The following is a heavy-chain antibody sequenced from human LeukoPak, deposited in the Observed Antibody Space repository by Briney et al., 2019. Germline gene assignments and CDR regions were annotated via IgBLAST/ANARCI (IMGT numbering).Heavy chain of an antibody. CDR1: GYTFTSYY. CDR3: AREKTVAGSKLFDY. J-gene: IGHJ4*02. Sequence: EASVKVSCKASGYTFTSYYMHWVRQAPGQGLEWMGIINPSGGGTSYAQKFQGRVTMTRDTSTSTAYMELSRLRSDDTAVYYCAREKTVAGSKLFDYWGQGTLVTVSS. V-gene: IGHV1-46*01. D-gene: IGHD6-19*01. CDR2: INPSGGGT.